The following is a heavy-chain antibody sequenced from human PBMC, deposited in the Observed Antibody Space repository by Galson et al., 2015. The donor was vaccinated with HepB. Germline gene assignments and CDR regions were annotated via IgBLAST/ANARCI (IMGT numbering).Heavy chain of an antibody. J-gene: IGHJ2*01. CDR1: GFTFSNYA. CDR3: AREVIVVVTAISRDDGEDGWYFDL. V-gene: IGHV3-30-3*01. Sequence: SLRLSCAASGFTFSNYAFHWVRQAPGKGLEWVAVISYDGSNTYNADSVKGRFTISRDNSKNTLYLQMNSLRAEDTAVYYCAREVIVVVTAISRDDGEDGWYFDLWGRGTLVTVSS. CDR2: ISYDGSNT. D-gene: IGHD2-21*02.